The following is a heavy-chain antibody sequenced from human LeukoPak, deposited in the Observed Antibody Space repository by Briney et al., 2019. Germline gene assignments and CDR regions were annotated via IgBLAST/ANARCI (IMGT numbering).Heavy chain of an antibody. V-gene: IGHV1-46*01. J-gene: IGHJ4*02. Sequence: ASVKVSCKASGYTFTSYYMHWVRQAPGQGLEWMGIINPSGGSTSYAQKFQGRVTMTRGMSTSTVYMELSSLRSEDTAVYYCARGRTYDSSGYYYQYFDYWGQGTLVTVSS. D-gene: IGHD3-22*01. CDR2: INPSGGST. CDR1: GYTFTSYY. CDR3: ARGRTYDSSGYYYQYFDY.